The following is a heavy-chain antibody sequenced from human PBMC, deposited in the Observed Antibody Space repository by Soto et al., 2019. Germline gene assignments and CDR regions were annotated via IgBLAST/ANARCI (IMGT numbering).Heavy chain of an antibody. CDR1: GGSISTYY. J-gene: IGHJ3*02. CDR2: IYRTGST. V-gene: IGHV4-59*01. Sequence: SETLSLTCTVSGGSISTYYWNWIRQSPGKGLEWIGYIYRTGSTHYNPSLNSRVAISLDTSRNKFSLKLNSVTAADTAVYFCARQIGDDPFDIWGQGTMVT. D-gene: IGHD3-3*01. CDR3: ARQIGDDPFDI.